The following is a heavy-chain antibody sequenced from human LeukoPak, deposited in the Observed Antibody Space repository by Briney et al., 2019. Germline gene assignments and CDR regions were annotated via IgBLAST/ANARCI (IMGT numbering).Heavy chain of an antibody. CDR1: GFTFTSYW. D-gene: IGHD3-10*01. CDR2: IKENGNEQ. Sequence: GGSLRLSCEASGFTFTSYWMSWVRQAPGKGPEWVAHIKENGNEQYYADSVKGRFTISRDNVKQSLGLQMNSLRAEDTAVYYCARGLGSGSSPFDYWGQGTLVTVSS. V-gene: IGHV3-7*03. J-gene: IGHJ4*02. CDR3: ARGLGSGSSPFDY.